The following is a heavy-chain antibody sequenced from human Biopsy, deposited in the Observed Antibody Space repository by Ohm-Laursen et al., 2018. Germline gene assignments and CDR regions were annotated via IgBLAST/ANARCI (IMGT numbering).Heavy chain of an antibody. J-gene: IGHJ2*01. CDR2: SIPLFNTA. CDR1: GDTFTNHD. D-gene: IGHD3-22*01. CDR3: ARFPLGAYDDSGSYRAVEHWYFDL. V-gene: IGHV1-69*06. Sequence: SVKVSCKASGDTFTNHDVDWVRQAPGQGLEWVGSSIPLFNTANYADKFQGRVTLTADKSTTTAYMELSSLRSEDTAIYYCARFPLGAYDDSGSYRAVEHWYFDLWGRGTLVTVSS.